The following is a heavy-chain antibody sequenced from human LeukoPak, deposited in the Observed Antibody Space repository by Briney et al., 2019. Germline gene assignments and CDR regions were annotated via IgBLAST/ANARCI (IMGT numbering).Heavy chain of an antibody. CDR1: GYTFTGYY. J-gene: IGHJ5*02. Sequence: ASVKVSCKASGYTFTGYYMHWVRQAPGQGLEWMGWINPNSGGTNYAQKFQGRVTMTRDTSISTAYMELSRLRSDDTAVYCCARDYYGSGSRNWFDPWGQGTLVTVSS. D-gene: IGHD3-10*01. CDR2: INPNSGGT. CDR3: ARDYYGSGSRNWFDP. V-gene: IGHV1-2*02.